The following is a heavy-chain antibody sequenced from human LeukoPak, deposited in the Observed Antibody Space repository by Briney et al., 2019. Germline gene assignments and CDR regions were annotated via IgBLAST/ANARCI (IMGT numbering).Heavy chain of an antibody. V-gene: IGHV1-18*01. J-gene: IGHJ4*02. CDR1: GYTFTYYV. D-gene: IGHD1-26*01. CDR3: ARGEKPYDY. CDR2: INAYNGNT. Sequence: PGASVKVSCKTSGYTFTYYVISWVRQAPGQGLEWMGWINAYNGNTNDAQKFQGRVTMTTDTSTSTAYMELRGLRSDDTAVYYCARGEKPYDYWGQGTLVSVSS.